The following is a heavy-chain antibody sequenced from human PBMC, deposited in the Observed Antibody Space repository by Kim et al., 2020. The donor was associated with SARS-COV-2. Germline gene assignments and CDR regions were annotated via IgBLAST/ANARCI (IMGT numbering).Heavy chain of an antibody. J-gene: IGHJ6*02. CDR1: GFTFSSYS. CDR2: ISSSSSTI. D-gene: IGHD3-22*01. CDR3: ARLYYYDSSGRDYYYYGMDV. Sequence: GGSLRLSCAASGFTFSSYSMNWVRQAPGKGLEWVSYISSSSSTIYYADSVKGRFTISRDNAKNSLYLQMNSLRDEDTAVYYCARLYYYDSSGRDYYYYGMDVWGQGTTVTVSS. V-gene: IGHV3-48*02.